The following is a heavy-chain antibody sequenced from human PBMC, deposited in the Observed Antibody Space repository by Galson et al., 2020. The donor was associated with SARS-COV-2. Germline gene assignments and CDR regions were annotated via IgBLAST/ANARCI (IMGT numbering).Heavy chain of an antibody. J-gene: IGHJ4*02. CDR3: AKDLLRYDSSGLVRNGLDY. Sequence: GGSLRLSCAASGFTFDDYAMHWVRQAPGKGLECVSGISWNSGSIGYADSVKGRFTISRDNAKNSLYLQMNSLRAEDTALYYCAKDLLRYDSSGLVRNGLDYWGQGTLVTVSS. CDR1: GFTFDDYA. V-gene: IGHV3-9*01. D-gene: IGHD3-22*01. CDR2: ISWNSGSI.